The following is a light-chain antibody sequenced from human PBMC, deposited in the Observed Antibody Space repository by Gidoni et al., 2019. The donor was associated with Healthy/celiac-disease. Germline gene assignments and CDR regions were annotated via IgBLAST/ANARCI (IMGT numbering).Light chain of an antibody. CDR2: DAS. CDR1: QSVSSY. V-gene: IGKV3-11*01. CDR3: QQRSNWLT. J-gene: IGKJ4*01. Sequence: ELVFTQSPATLSFSPGERATLSCRASQSVSSYLAWYQQKPGQAPRLLIYDASNRATGIPARFSGSGSGTDFTLTISSLEPEDFAVYYCQQRSNWLTFGGGTKVEIK.